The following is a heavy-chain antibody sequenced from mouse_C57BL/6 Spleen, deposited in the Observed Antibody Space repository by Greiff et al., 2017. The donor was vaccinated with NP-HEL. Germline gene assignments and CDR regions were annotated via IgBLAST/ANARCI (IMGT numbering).Heavy chain of an antibody. CDR1: GFTFSDYY. CDR2: ISNGGGST. Sequence: EVQLVESGGGLVQPGGSLKLSCAASGFTFSDYYMYWVRQTPEKRLEWVAYISNGGGSTYYPDTVKGRFTISRDNAKNTLYLQMSRLKSEDTAMYYCARQVLSYWYFDVWGTGTTVTVSS. D-gene: IGHD2-14*01. J-gene: IGHJ1*03. CDR3: ARQVLSYWYFDV. V-gene: IGHV5-12*01.